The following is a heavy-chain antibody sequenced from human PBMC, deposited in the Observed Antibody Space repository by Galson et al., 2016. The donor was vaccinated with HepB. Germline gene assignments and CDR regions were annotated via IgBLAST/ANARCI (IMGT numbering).Heavy chain of an antibody. CDR1: GFTFDDYS. Sequence: SLRLSCAASGFTFDDYSMHWVRLAPGKGLEWVSTISWDSGSIGYADSVKGRFTISRDNANNSLYLQMHSLRTEDTAFYYCAKLGTQYSYGHYTFDCWGQGILVTVTS. D-gene: IGHD5-18*01. J-gene: IGHJ4*02. CDR3: AKLGTQYSYGHYTFDC. CDR2: ISWDSGSI. V-gene: IGHV3-9*01.